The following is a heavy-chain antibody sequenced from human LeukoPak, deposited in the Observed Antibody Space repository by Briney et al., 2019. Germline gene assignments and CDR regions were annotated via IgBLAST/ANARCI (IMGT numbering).Heavy chain of an antibody. CDR1: GFTFSIYS. V-gene: IGHV3-48*01. CDR3: VRDNRYAFDI. CDR2: ITNTI. Sequence: TGGSLRLSCAASGFTFSIYSMNWVRQAPGKGLEWIAYITNTIHYADSVKGRFTISRDNARNSLYLQMNSLRAGDTAVYYCVRDNRYAFDIWGQGTMVTVSS. J-gene: IGHJ3*02.